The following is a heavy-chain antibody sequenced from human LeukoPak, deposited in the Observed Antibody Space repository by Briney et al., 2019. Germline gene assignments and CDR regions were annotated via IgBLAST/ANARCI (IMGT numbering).Heavy chain of an antibody. CDR2: IYTSGST. CDR1: GGSISSYY. Sequence: SETLSLTCTVSGGSISSYYWNWIRQPAGKGLEWIGRIYTSGSTNYNPSLKGRVTMSLDPSKNQFSLKLSSVTAADTAVYYCARDYCSSTSCYADAFDIWGPGTMVTVSS. D-gene: IGHD2-2*01. J-gene: IGHJ3*02. V-gene: IGHV4-4*07. CDR3: ARDYCSSTSCYADAFDI.